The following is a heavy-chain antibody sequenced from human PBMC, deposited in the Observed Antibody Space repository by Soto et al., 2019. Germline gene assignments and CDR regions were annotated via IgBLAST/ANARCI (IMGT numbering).Heavy chain of an antibody. Sequence: ASVKVSCKASGYTFTSYAMHWVRQAPGQRLEWMGWINAGNGNTKYSQKFQGRVTNTRDTSASTAYMELSSLRSEDTAVYYCAREHYYGSGSPHFDYWGQGTLVTVSS. D-gene: IGHD3-10*01. V-gene: IGHV1-3*01. CDR3: AREHYYGSGSPHFDY. CDR2: INAGNGNT. CDR1: GYTFTSYA. J-gene: IGHJ4*02.